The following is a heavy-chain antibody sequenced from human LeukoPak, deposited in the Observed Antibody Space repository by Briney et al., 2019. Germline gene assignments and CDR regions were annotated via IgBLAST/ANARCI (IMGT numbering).Heavy chain of an antibody. J-gene: IGHJ4*02. D-gene: IGHD3-16*01. CDR2: ISWNSGSI. V-gene: IGHV3-9*01. CDR1: GFTFDDYA. Sequence: GGPLRLSCAASGFTFDDYAMHWVRQAPGKGLEWVSGISWNSGSIGYADSVKGRFTISRDNAKNSLYLQMNSLRAEDTALYYCEIPRFGGVYLDYWGRGTLVTVSS. CDR3: EIPRFGGVYLDY.